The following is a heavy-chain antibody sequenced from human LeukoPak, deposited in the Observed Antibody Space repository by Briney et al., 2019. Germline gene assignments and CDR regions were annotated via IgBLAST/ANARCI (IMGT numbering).Heavy chain of an antibody. J-gene: IGHJ4*02. CDR1: GFTFSSYG. Sequence: GGSLRLSCAASGFTFSSYGMHWARQAPGKGLEWLAFISYDGSNKYYPDSVKGRFTISRDNSKNTLYLQMNSLRAEDTAVYYCAKDLSNWNDVTTPDYWGQGTLVTVSS. D-gene: IGHD1-1*01. CDR2: ISYDGSNK. CDR3: AKDLSNWNDVTTPDY. V-gene: IGHV3-30*18.